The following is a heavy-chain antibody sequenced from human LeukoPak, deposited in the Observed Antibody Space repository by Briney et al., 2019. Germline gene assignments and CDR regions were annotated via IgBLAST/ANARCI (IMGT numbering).Heavy chain of an antibody. J-gene: IGHJ4*02. CDR2: INPSGGST. CDR3: ARDRSSGWYSPYYFDH. V-gene: IGHV1-46*01. Sequence: GASVKVSCKASGYTFTTYYMHWVRQAPGQGLEWMGIINPSGGSTSYAQKFQGRVTMTRDTSTSTVYMELSSLRSEDTAVYYCARDRSSGWYSPYYFDHWGQGTLVTVSS. D-gene: IGHD6-19*01. CDR1: GYTFTTYY.